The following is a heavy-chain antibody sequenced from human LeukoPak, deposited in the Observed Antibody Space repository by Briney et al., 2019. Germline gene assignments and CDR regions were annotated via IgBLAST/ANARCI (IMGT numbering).Heavy chain of an antibody. D-gene: IGHD3-3*01. J-gene: IGHJ4*02. CDR3: ARGRPDYDFWSGQIRHVDY. CDR2: INHSGST. V-gene: IGHV4-34*01. CDR1: GGSFSGYY. Sequence: PSETLSLTCAVYGGSFSGYYWSWIRQPPGKGLEWIGEINHSGSTNYNPSLKSRVTISVDTSKNQFSLKLSSVTAADTAVYYCARGRPDYDFWSGQIRHVDYRGQGNLVTVSS.